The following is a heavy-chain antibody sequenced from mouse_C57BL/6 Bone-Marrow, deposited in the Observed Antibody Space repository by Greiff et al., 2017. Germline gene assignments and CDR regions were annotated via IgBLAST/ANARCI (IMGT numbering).Heavy chain of an antibody. D-gene: IGHD3-2*02. CDR3: TSRRDSSGYYYAMDF. CDR1: GFTFSSYA. J-gene: IGHJ4*01. Sequence: DVMLVESGEGLVKPGGSLKLSCAASGFTFSSYAMSWVRQTPEKRLEWVAYISSGGDYIYYADTVKGRFTISRDNARNTLYLQMSSLKSDYTAMYYGTSRRDSSGYYYAMDFWGQGTSVTVSS. V-gene: IGHV5-9-1*02. CDR2: ISSGGDYI.